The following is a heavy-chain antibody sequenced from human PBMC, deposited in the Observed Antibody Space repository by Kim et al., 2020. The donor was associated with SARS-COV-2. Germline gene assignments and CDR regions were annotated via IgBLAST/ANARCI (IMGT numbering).Heavy chain of an antibody. CDR1: GFTFSRFA. D-gene: IGHD1-26*01. CDR2: IGGSGGTT. V-gene: IGHV3-23*01. Sequence: GGSLRLSCATSGFTFSRFAMNWFRQAPGKGLEWVSAIGGSGGTTYYAESVKDRFTISRDNSKNKVFLQMRRLRVGDTAVYYCANVVSGGYVGTDAFDIWGQGTMVTVSS. CDR3: ANVVSGGYVGTDAFDI. J-gene: IGHJ3*02.